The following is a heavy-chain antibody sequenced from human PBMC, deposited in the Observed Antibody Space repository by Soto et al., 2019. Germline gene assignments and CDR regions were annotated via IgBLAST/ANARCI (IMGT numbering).Heavy chain of an antibody. CDR1: GDTFSSQY. J-gene: IGHJ5*02. Sequence: ASVKVSCKSFGDTFSSQYIHWVRQAPGQGLEWVGLINPSRATTTISQKFQGRVTLTSDTSTRTVYMELRSLRSDDTAVYYCARHHGPTTSENWFDPWGQGTLVTVSS. V-gene: IGHV1-46*01. D-gene: IGHD5-12*01. CDR3: ARHHGPTTSENWFDP. CDR2: INPSRATT.